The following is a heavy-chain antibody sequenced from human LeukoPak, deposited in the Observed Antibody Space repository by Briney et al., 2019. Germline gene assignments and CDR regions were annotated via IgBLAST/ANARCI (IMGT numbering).Heavy chain of an antibody. CDR3: TREGASDAFDI. V-gene: IGHV3-49*04. CDR2: IRSKAYGGTT. D-gene: IGHD4/OR15-4a*01. CDR1: GFTFVDYA. Sequence: PGRSLILSCSASGFTFVDYAMSWVRQAPGKGLEGVGFIRSKAYGGTTEYAASVKGRFTISIDDSKSIAYLQMNSLKTEDTAVYYCTREGASDAFDIWGQGTMVTVSS. J-gene: IGHJ3*02.